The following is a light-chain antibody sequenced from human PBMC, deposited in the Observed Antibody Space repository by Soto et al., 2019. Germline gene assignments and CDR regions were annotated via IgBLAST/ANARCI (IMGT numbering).Light chain of an antibody. CDR1: QSVSSN. CDR3: QQYGTSEII. V-gene: IGKV3-15*01. Sequence: EILMTQSPATLSVSPGERATLSCRASQSVSSNVAWYQQKPGQAPRLLIYGASNRATGIPARFSGSGSGTDFTLTISSLEPEDFAVFFCQQYGTSEIIFGQGTRLEI. CDR2: GAS. J-gene: IGKJ5*01.